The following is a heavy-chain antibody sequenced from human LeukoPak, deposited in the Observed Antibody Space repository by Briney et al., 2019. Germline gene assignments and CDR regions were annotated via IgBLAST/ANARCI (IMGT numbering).Heavy chain of an antibody. V-gene: IGHV3-23*01. CDR1: GFTFTTYG. CDR3: AKSGGGSGTNY. CDR2: ISGGGDST. J-gene: IGHJ4*02. D-gene: IGHD3-10*01. Sequence: GGYLRLSCAASGFTFTTYGMSWVRQAPGKGLEWVSAISGGGDSTYYADSVKGRFTISRDNSKNTLYLQLNSLRAEDTAIYYCAKSGGGSGTNYWGQGTLVTVSS.